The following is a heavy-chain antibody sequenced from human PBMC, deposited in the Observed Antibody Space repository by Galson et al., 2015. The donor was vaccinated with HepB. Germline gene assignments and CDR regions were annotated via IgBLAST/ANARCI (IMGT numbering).Heavy chain of an antibody. Sequence: SLRLSCAASGFTFSSYAMHWVRQAPGKGLEWVAVISYDGSNKYYADSVKGRFTISRDNSKNTLYLQMNSLRAEDTAVYYCAKAVGGYPDPFDLWGRGTLVTVSS. V-gene: IGHV3-30*04. CDR3: AKAVGGYPDPFDL. CDR2: ISYDGSNK. D-gene: IGHD5-18*01. CDR1: GFTFSSYA. J-gene: IGHJ2*01.